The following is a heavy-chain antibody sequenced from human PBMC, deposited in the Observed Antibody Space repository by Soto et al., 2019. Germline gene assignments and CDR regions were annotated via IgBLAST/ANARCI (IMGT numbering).Heavy chain of an antibody. CDR3: ARWSSACVAHHYCLDV. J-gene: IGHJ6*02. Sequence: TMSLTCAVYGGTFSGYYWSWIRQPPGKGLEWIGEINHSGSTNYNPSLKSRVTISVDTSKNQFSLKLSSVTAADTAVYYCARWSSACVAHHYCLDVSSQGTTVIVAS. D-gene: IGHD6-25*01. V-gene: IGHV4-34*01. CDR1: GGTFSGYY. CDR2: INHSGST.